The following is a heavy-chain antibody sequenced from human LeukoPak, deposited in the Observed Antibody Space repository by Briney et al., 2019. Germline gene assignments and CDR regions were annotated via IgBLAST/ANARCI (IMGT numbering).Heavy chain of an antibody. CDR2: IYYSGST. J-gene: IGHJ3*02. CDR1: GGSIRSYS. D-gene: IGHD3-16*01. CDR3: VRDRVLGAFDI. V-gene: IGHV4-59*01. Sequence: PSETLSLTCTVSGGSIRSYSWTWLRQPPGKGLEWIGSIYYSGSTNYNPSLKSRVTISVDTSKNQFSLKLSSVTAADTAVYYCVRDRVLGAFDIWGQGTMVTVSS.